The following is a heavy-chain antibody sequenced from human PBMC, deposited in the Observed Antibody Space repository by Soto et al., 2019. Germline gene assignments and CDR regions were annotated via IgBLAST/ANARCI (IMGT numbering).Heavy chain of an antibody. V-gene: IGHV4-31*03. Sequence: SDTLSLTCTVSGGSISSGGYCWSWIRQHPGKGLEWIGYIYYSGSTYYNPSLKSRVTISVDTSKNQFSLKLSSVTAADTAVYYCARGVGVPAAIGMDVWGQGTTVTVSS. D-gene: IGHD2-2*01. CDR1: GGSISSGGYC. CDR2: IYYSGST. J-gene: IGHJ6*02. CDR3: ARGVGVPAAIGMDV.